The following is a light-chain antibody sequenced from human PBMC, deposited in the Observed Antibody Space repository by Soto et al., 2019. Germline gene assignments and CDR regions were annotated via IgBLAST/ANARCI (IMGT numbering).Light chain of an antibody. J-gene: IGKJ1*01. CDR3: QQYKSFWT. CDR2: DAS. V-gene: IGKV1-5*01. CDR1: QTITNW. Sequence: DIQMTQSPSILSASVGDRVTITCRSSQTITNWLAWYHQKPGKAPRLLIYDASSLESWVPSRFSGSGSGTEFTLTISSLQSEDFATYYCQQYKSFWTFGQGTKVDI.